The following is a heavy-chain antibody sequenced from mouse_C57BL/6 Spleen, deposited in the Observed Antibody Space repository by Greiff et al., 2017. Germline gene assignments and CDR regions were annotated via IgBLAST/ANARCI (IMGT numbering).Heavy chain of an antibody. D-gene: IGHD2-4*01. V-gene: IGHV1-15*01. CDR3: TPIYYDYDYAMDD. CDR2: IDPETGGT. J-gene: IGHJ4*01. CDR1: GYTFTDYE. Sequence: VQLQESGAELVRPGASVTLSCKASGYTFTDYEMHWVKQTPVNGLEWIGAIDPETGGTAYNQKFKGKAILTADKSSSTAYMELRSLTSEDSAVYYCTPIYYDYDYAMDDWGQVTPVTVSS.